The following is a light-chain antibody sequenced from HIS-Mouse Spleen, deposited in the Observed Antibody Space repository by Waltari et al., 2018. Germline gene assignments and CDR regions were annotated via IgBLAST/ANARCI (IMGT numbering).Light chain of an antibody. CDR1: SSDVGGYNY. V-gene: IGLV2-8*01. J-gene: IGLJ2*01. CDR3: SSYAGSNNFVV. Sequence: QSALTQPPSASGSPGQSVTISCTGTSSDVGGYNYVPWYQQPPGKAPNLMIYEVSKRPSGVPDRFSGSKSGNTASLTVSGLQAEDEADYYCSSYAGSNNFVVFGGGTKLTVL. CDR2: EVS.